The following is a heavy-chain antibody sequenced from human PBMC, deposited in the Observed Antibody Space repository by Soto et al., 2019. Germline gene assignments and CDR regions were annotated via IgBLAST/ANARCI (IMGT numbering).Heavy chain of an antibody. J-gene: IGHJ4*02. V-gene: IGHV1-2*02. CDR2: INPNSGGT. Sequence: VKVACKASGYPFTDYYMHWVRPAPGQGLEWMGWINPNSGGTNYAQKFQGRVTMTRASSISTAYMELSRLRSDDTAVYYCAVDIVVVPAAIGGDYWGQGTLVTVSS. D-gene: IGHD2-2*02. CDR1: GYPFTDYY. CDR3: AVDIVVVPAAIGGDY.